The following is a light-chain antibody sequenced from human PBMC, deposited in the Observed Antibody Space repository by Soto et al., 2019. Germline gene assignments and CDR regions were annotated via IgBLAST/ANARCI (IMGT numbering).Light chain of an antibody. Sequence: DIVMTQSPDSLAVSLGERATINCKSSQSLLYSSNNRNYLAWYQQKSGQPPKLLIYWASSRESGVPDRFSGSGSGTDFTLTNSSLQAEDVAVYYCQQYYDTPLTFGGGTKVEIK. CDR3: QQYYDTPLT. CDR2: WAS. J-gene: IGKJ4*01. CDR1: QSLLYSSNNRNY. V-gene: IGKV4-1*01.